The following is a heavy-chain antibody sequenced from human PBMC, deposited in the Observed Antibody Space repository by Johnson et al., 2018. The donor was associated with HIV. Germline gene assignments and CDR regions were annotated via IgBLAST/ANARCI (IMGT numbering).Heavy chain of an antibody. CDR2: IKHDGSEK. CDR1: GFTFSSYW. J-gene: IGHJ3*02. CDR3: ARDNWNEDI. D-gene: IGHD1-20*01. V-gene: IGHV3-7*01. Sequence: VQLVESGGGLVQPGGSLRLSCAASGFTFSSYWMSWVRQAPGKGLEWVANIKHDGSEKYYVDSVKGRFTISRDNAKNSLHLQMNSLRAEDTGVYYCARDNWNEDIWGQGTMVTVSS.